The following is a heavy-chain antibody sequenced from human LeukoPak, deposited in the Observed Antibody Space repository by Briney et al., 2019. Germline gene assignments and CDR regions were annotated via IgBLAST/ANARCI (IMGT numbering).Heavy chain of an antibody. J-gene: IGHJ4*02. CDR3: ARTGGGSGY. V-gene: IGHV3-23*01. Sequence: GGSLRLSCAASGYTFDDYGMSWVRQAPGKGLEWVSGISGGDGNTYYADSVKGRFTISRDNSKNTLYLQMNRLRAEDTAVYYCARTGGGSGYWGQGTLVTVSS. CDR2: ISGGDGNT. D-gene: IGHD2-15*01. CDR1: GYTFDDYG.